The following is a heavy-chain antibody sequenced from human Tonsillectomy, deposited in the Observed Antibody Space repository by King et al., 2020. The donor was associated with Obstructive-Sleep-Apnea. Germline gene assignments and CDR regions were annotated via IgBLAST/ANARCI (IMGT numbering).Heavy chain of an antibody. D-gene: IGHD3-10*01. Sequence: VQLVESGGGLVQPGGSLILSCAASGFTVSSYWMSWGRQAPVKGLEWVANIKQDGSEKYYVDSVKGRFTISRDNAKHSLYLQMNSLRAEDTAVYYCAMTPPITMVRGVISNWFDPWGQGTLVTVSS. CDR2: IKQDGSEK. V-gene: IGHV3-7*01. J-gene: IGHJ5*02. CDR1: GFTVSSYW. CDR3: AMTPPITMVRGVISNWFDP.